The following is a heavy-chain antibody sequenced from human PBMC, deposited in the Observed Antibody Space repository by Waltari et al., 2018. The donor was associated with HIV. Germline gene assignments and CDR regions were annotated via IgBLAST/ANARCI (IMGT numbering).Heavy chain of an antibody. CDR1: GFTFSSYA. Sequence: QVHLVESGGGVVQPGRSLRLSCAASGFTFSSYANHWVRQAPGKGLEWVALISYDGSNKYYADSVKGRFTISGDNSKNTLYLQMNSLRAEDTSVYYCARDTGYCSFGSCSYNWLDPWGQGTLVSVSS. V-gene: IGHV3-30*01. D-gene: IGHD2-15*01. CDR3: ARDTGYCSFGSCSYNWLDP. CDR2: ISYDGSNK. J-gene: IGHJ5*02.